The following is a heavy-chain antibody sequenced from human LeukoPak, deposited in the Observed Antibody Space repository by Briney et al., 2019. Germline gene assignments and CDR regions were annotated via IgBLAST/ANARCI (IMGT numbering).Heavy chain of an antibody. V-gene: IGHV3-33*01. CDR3: ARAPTGELSSYYYYYGMDV. CDR2: IWYDGSNK. Sequence: GRSLRLSCAVSGFTFSSYGMHWVRQAPGKGLEWVAVIWYDGSNKYYADSVKGRFTISRDNSKNTLYLQMNSLRAEDTAVYYCARAPTGELSSYYYYYGMDVWGQGTTVTVSS. CDR1: GFTFSSYG. J-gene: IGHJ6*02. D-gene: IGHD3-10*01.